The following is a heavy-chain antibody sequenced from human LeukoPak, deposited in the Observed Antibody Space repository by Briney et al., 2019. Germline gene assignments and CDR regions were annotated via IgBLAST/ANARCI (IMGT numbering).Heavy chain of an antibody. J-gene: IGHJ4*02. D-gene: IGHD6-6*01. V-gene: IGHV1-69*04. CDR2: IIPILGIA. Sequence: SVKVSCKASGGTFSSYAISWVRQAPGQGLEWMGRIIPILGIANYAQKLQGRVTMTTDTSTSTAYMELRSLRSDDTAVYYCAREGSSSSEIFDYWGQGTLVTVSS. CDR1: GGTFSSYA. CDR3: AREGSSSSEIFDY.